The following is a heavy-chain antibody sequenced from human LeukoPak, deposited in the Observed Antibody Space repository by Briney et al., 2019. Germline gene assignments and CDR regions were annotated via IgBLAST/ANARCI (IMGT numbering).Heavy chain of an antibody. CDR2: ISGSGGST. CDR3: AKLGSYGSGSYYNV. Sequence: GGSLRLSCAASGFTFSSYAMSWVRQAPGKGLEWVSAISGSGGSTYYADSVKGRFTICRDNSKNTLYLQMNSLRAEDTAVYYCAKLGSYGSGSYYNVWGQGTLVTVSS. D-gene: IGHD3-10*01. CDR1: GFTFSSYA. J-gene: IGHJ4*02. V-gene: IGHV3-23*01.